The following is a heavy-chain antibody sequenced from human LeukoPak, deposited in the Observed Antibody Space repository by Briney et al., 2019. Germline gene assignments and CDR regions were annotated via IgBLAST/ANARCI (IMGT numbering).Heavy chain of an antibody. CDR1: GYNFTGNY. CDR3: ATEPVKNKDFWSGYYDY. J-gene: IGHJ4*02. Sequence: GASVKVSCKASGYNFTGNYMHWVRQAPGQGLEWMRIINPSGGSTSYAQKFQGRVTMTRDTSTSTVYMELSSLRSEDTAVYYCATEPVKNKDFWSGYYDYWGQGTLVTVSS. CDR2: INPSGGST. D-gene: IGHD3-3*01. V-gene: IGHV1-46*01.